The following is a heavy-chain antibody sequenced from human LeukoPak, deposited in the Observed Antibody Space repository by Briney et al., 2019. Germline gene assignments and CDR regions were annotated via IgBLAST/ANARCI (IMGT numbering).Heavy chain of an antibody. CDR1: GFTFSSYG. CDR2: IWYDGSNK. J-gene: IGHJ3*02. Sequence: GGSLRLSCAASGFTFSSYGMHWVRQAPGKGLEWVAVIWYDGSNKYYADSVKGRFTISRDNSKNTLYLQMNSLRAEDTAVYYCARDLRLQAFDIWGQGTMVTVSS. CDR3: ARDLRLQAFDI. V-gene: IGHV3-33*01. D-gene: IGHD3-16*01.